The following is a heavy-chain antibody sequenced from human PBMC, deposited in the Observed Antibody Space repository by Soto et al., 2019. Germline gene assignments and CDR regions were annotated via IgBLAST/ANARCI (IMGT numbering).Heavy chain of an antibody. CDR2: IYYSGST. J-gene: IGHJ4*02. D-gene: IGHD1-1*01. CDR1: DGSISSGGYY. CDR3: ARVAGSRELVENYLGF. Sequence: PSETLSLTCTVSDGSISSGGYYWSWIRQHPGKGLEWIGYIYYSGSTYYNPSLKSRVTISVDTSKNQFSLRLTSVTAADTAVYYCARVAGSRELVENYLGFWGQGTLVTVSS. V-gene: IGHV4-31*03.